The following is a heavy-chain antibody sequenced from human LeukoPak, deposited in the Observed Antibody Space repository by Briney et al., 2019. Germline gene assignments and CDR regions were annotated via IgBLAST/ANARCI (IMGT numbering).Heavy chain of an antibody. D-gene: IGHD2-21*01. J-gene: IGHJ4*02. V-gene: IGHV4-39*01. Sequence: SETLSLTCTVSGGSISSSSYYWGWIRQPPGKGLEWIGSIYYSGSTYYNPSLKSRVTISVDTSKNQFSLKLSSVTAADTAVYYCASNDCGGDCYFRWGQGTLVTVSS. CDR2: IYYSGST. CDR3: ASNDCGGDCYFR. CDR1: GGSISSSSYY.